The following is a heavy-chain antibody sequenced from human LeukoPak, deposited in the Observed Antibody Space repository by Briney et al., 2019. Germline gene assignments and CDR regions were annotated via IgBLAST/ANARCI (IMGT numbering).Heavy chain of an antibody. J-gene: IGHJ5*02. CDR1: GFTFSDSA. Sequence: GGSLRLSCAASGFTFSDSAIHWVRQASGKGLEWVGRIRGKGFSDPPAYAASVKDRFTISRDDSESTAYLQMNSLKAEDTAVYYCTVPQSGGNWFDPWGPGTPVTVSS. D-gene: IGHD3-16*01. V-gene: IGHV3-73*01. CDR2: IRGKGFSDPP. CDR3: TVPQSGGNWFDP.